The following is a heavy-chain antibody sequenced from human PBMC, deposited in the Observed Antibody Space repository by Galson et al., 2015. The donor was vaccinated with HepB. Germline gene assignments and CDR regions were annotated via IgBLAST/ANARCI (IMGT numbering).Heavy chain of an antibody. V-gene: IGHV1-69*10. J-gene: IGHJ6*02. Sequence: SVKVSCKASGGTFSSYAISWVRQAPGQGLEWMGGIIPLFGIPSYAQKFQGRVTITADKSMSTGYMEVSSLRSGDTAVYYCARGRGRGRYYYYGMDVWGQGTTVTVSS. CDR3: ARGRGRGRYYYYGMDV. CDR2: IIPLFGIP. D-gene: IGHD3-9*01. CDR1: GGTFSSYA.